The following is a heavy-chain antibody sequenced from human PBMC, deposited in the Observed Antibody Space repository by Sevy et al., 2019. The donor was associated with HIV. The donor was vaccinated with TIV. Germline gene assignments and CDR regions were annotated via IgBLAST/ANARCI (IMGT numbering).Heavy chain of an antibody. CDR3: AREGCTHPHDY. J-gene: IGHJ4*02. D-gene: IGHD2-8*01. CDR2: FSFGCGRI. V-gene: IGHV3-23*01. Sequence: GGSLRLSCAASGFTFAKYSMSWVRQAPGKGLEWVSTFSFGCGRINYADSVKGRFTISRDDSKNTLFLQMNSLRAEDTATSFCAREGCTHPHDYWGQGPLVTVSS. CDR1: GFTFAKYS.